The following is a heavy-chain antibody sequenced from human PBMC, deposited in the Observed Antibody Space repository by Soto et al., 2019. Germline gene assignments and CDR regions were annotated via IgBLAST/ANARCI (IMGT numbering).Heavy chain of an antibody. V-gene: IGHV3-7*03. CDR1: GFTFISSF. CDR2: INQDGGVT. Sequence: GSLLLCCVASGFTFISSFMGWIRQAAGKGLEWVANINQDGGVTYYVDSVEGRFTISRDNTKDSLYLQMNSLRGEDTAIYYCARYYRGSGRYFFDYWGQGTLVTVSS. CDR3: ARYYRGSGRYFFDY. D-gene: IGHD6-19*01. J-gene: IGHJ4*02.